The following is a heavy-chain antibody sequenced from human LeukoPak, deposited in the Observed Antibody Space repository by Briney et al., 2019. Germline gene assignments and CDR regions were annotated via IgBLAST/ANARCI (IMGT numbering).Heavy chain of an antibody. CDR3: ARGGSFTVYYFDY. J-gene: IGHJ4*02. V-gene: IGHV3-21*01. Sequence: PGGSLRLSCAASGFTLSNAWMNWVRQAPGKGLEWVSSISSSSSYIYYADSVKGRFTISRDNAKNSLYLQMNSLRAEDTAVYYCARGGSFTVYYFDYWGQGTLVTVSS. CDR1: GFTLSNAW. D-gene: IGHD2-15*01. CDR2: ISSSSSYI.